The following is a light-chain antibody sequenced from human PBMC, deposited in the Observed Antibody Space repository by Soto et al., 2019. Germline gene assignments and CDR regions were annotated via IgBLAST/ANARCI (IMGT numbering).Light chain of an antibody. V-gene: IGKV3-15*01. CDR3: QQYNTWPPT. CDR1: QSVSIY. J-gene: IGKJ1*01. Sequence: EKVMTQSPATLSVSPGERATLSCRASQSVSIYSAWYQQKPGQAPRLLIYESSMRATGIPARFSGSGSGTEFTLTISSLQSEDFAVYYCQQYNTWPPTFGQGTKVEIK. CDR2: ESS.